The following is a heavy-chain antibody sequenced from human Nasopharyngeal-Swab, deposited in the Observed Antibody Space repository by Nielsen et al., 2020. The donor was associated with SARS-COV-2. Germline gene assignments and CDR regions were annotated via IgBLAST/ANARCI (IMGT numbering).Heavy chain of an antibody. D-gene: IGHD3-3*01. Sequence: GGSLRLSCAASGFTFNNYNFYWVRQAPGKGLEWVSSIISSSSYIYYADSVKGRFTISRDNAKNSLYLQMNSLSAEDTAVYYCARDGLDYDFWSAYFMDVWGQGTTVTVSS. CDR2: IISSSSYI. CDR1: GFTFNNYN. J-gene: IGHJ6*02. V-gene: IGHV3-21*01. CDR3: ARDGLDYDFWSAYFMDV.